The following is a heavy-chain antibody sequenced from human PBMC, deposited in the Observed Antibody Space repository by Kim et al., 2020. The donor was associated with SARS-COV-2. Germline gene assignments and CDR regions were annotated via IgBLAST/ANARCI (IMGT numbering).Heavy chain of an antibody. J-gene: IGHJ2*01. CDR2: ISNSGVT. D-gene: IGHD2-21*02. Sequence: GGSLRLSCAASGFTFSSYAMSWVRQAPGKGLEWVLSISNSGVTYYADSVKGRFTISRDNSKNTLYLQMNSLRAEDTAVYYCAKFRGAVTFSWYFDLWGRGTLVTVSS. CDR3: AKFRGAVTFSWYFDL. V-gene: IGHV3-23*01. CDR1: GFTFSSYA.